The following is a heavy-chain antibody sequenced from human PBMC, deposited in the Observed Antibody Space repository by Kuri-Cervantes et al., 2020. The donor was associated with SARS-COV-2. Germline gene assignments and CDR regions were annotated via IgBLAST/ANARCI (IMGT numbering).Heavy chain of an antibody. J-gene: IGHJ3*02. CDR1: GYTFTNND. V-gene: IGHV1-8*02. CDR3: ASWYYYDSSGYSTNDAFDI. D-gene: IGHD3-22*01. CDR2: MNPDTGNA. Sequence: ASVKVSCKASGYTFTNNDINWVRQASGQGLEWMGWMNPDTGNAGYAQKFQGRVTLTRITSISTAYMELSSLRFEDAAVYYCASWYYYDSSGYSTNDAFDIWGQGTMVTVSS.